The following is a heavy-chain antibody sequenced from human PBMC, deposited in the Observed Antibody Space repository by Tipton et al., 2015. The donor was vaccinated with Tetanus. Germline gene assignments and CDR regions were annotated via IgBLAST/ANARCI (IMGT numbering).Heavy chain of an antibody. CDR1: GGTFSTYG. CDR2: IIPIFDTT. J-gene: IGHJ4*02. Sequence: QLVQSGAEVKKPGSSVKVSCKASGGTFSTYGISWVRQAPGQGLEWMGGIIPIFDTTNYAQKFQGRVTMTRDTSISTAYMEVSRLRSDDTAIYYCARGMDYDSSGIDDFWGQGTLVTVSS. V-gene: IGHV1-69*06. CDR3: ARGMDYDSSGIDDF. D-gene: IGHD3-22*01.